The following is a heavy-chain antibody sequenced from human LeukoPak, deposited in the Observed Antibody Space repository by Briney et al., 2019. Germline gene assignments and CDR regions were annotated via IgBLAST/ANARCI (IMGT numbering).Heavy chain of an antibody. CDR3: ARDAVVAGGVAYGMDV. Sequence: GASVKVSCKASGYIFSSYGTSWVRQAPGQGLEWMGWISAYNGNTKYAQKLQGRVTMTTDTSTSTAYMELRSLRSDDTAVYYCARDAVVAGGVAYGMDVWGQGTTVTVSS. V-gene: IGHV1-18*01. D-gene: IGHD2-15*01. CDR2: ISAYNGNT. J-gene: IGHJ6*02. CDR1: GYIFSSYG.